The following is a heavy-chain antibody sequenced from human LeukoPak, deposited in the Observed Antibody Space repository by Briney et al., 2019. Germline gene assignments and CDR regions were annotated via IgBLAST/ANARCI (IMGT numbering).Heavy chain of an antibody. D-gene: IGHD3-16*02. Sequence: GGSLRLSCAASGFTFSSYWMSWVRQAPGKGLEWVANIKQDGSEKYYVDSVKGRFTISRDNAKNSLYLQMNSLRAEDTAVYYCASPERVWGSYPLNWGQGTLVTVSS. CDR1: GFTFSSYW. CDR2: IKQDGSEK. J-gene: IGHJ4*02. CDR3: ASPERVWGSYPLN. V-gene: IGHV3-7*01.